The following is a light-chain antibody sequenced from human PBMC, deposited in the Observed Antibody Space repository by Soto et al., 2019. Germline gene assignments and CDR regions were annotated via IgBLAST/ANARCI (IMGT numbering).Light chain of an antibody. CDR3: QAYDSSLSVV. Sequence: QSVLTQPPSVSGAPGQKVTISCTGSSSNIGAGYDVHWYQQLPGTDPKLLIYGNSNRPSRVPDRFSGSKSGTSASLAITGRQAEDEADYYCQAYDSSLSVVFGGGTKLTFL. CDR1: SSNIGAGYD. J-gene: IGLJ2*01. V-gene: IGLV1-40*01. CDR2: GNS.